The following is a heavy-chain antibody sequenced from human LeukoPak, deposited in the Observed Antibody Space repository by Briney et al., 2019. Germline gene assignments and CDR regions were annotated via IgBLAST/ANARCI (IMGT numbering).Heavy chain of an antibody. CDR2: ISGSGGST. CDR3: AKGRYYYDSSGYYPGGHFDY. V-gene: IGHV3-23*01. CDR1: GFTFSNYA. D-gene: IGHD3-22*01. J-gene: IGHJ4*02. Sequence: GGSLRLSCAASGFTFSNYAMNWVRQAPGKGLEWVSAISGSGGSTDYADSVKGRFTISRDNSKNTLYLQMNSLRAEDTAVYYCAKGRYYYDSSGYYPGGHFDYWGQGTLVTVSS.